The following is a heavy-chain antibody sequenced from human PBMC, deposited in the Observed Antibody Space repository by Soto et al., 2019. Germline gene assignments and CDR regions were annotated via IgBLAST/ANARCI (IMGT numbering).Heavy chain of an antibody. J-gene: IGHJ6*02. CDR2: ISSSSSYI. CDR1: GFTFSSYS. Sequence: PGGSLRLSCAASGFTFSSYSMNWVRQAPGKGLKWVSSISSSSSYIYYADQVKGRFTISRDNAKNSLYLQMNSLRAEDTAVYYCARQEYSSGWYDGFDGMDVWGQGTTVTVSS. D-gene: IGHD6-19*01. CDR3: ARQEYSSGWYDGFDGMDV. V-gene: IGHV3-21*01.